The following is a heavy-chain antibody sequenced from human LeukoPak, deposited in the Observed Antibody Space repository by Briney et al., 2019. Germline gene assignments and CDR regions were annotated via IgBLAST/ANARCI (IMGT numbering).Heavy chain of an antibody. Sequence: GGSLTLSCAASGFNFSRPAMNWVRPAPGKGREWVSSFSASGGTTYYADSVKGRFTISRDNSKNTLSVQMNSLRAEDTAVYYCAKANYSGSYYFDSWGQGNLGTVSS. CDR2: FSASGGTT. V-gene: IGHV3-23*01. CDR3: AKANYSGSYYFDS. CDR1: GFNFSRPA. D-gene: IGHD1-26*01. J-gene: IGHJ4*02.